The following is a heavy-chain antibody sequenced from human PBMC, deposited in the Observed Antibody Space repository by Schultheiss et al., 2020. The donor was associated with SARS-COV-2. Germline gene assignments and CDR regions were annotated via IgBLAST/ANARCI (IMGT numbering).Heavy chain of an antibody. J-gene: IGHJ4*02. Sequence: SGPTLVKPTQTLTLTCTFSGFSLRTSGVGVGWIRQPPGKALEWLALIYWNDDKRYSPSLKSRLTITKDTSKNQVVLTMTNMDPVDTATYYCAHRRCSSSTSCSISEGYVDYWGQGTLVTVSS. CDR2: IYWNDDK. V-gene: IGHV2-5*01. CDR1: GFSLRTSGVG. CDR3: AHRRCSSSTSCSISEGYVDY. D-gene: IGHD2-2*01.